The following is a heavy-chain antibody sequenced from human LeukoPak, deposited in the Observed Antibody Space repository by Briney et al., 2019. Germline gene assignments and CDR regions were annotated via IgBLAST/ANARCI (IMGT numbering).Heavy chain of an antibody. CDR2: IRSKANSYAT. J-gene: IGHJ4*02. D-gene: IGHD1-20*01. V-gene: IGHV3-73*01. CDR3: TRHARYNWNDVYFDY. Sequence: GGSLRLSCAASGFTFSGSAMHWVRQASGKGLEWVGRIRSKANSYATAYAASVKGRFTISRDDSKNTAYLQMNSLKTEDTAVYYCTRHARYNWNDVYFDYWGQGTLVTVSS. CDR1: GFTFSGSA.